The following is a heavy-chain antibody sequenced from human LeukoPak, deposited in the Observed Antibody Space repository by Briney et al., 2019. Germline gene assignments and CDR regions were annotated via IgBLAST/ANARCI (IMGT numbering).Heavy chain of an antibody. V-gene: IGHV3-33*01. CDR2: IWYDGSNK. D-gene: IGHD3-10*01. J-gene: IGHJ4*02. CDR3: VRFYGSGSEAYFDY. Sequence: GGSLRLSCAASGFTFSSYGMHWVRQAPGKGPEWVAVIWYDGSNKYYADSVKGRFTISRDNSKNTLYLQMNSLRAEGTAVYYCVRFYGSGSEAYFDYWGQGTLVTVSS. CDR1: GFTFSSYG.